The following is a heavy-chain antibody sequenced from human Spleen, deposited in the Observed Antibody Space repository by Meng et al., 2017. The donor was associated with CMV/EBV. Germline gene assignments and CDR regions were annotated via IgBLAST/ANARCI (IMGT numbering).Heavy chain of an antibody. Sequence: SGFAFNNYAMSWVSQAPGKGMGWVYSISGGAGNTYYADSVKGRFIISRDNSKNTLYLLMNSLGAEDTALYYCTKDVQGSTSWYGIDFWGQGTLVTVSS. D-gene: IGHD6-13*01. CDR3: TKDVQGSTSWYGIDF. J-gene: IGHJ4*02. CDR1: GFAFNNYA. V-gene: IGHV3-23*01. CDR2: ISGGAGNT.